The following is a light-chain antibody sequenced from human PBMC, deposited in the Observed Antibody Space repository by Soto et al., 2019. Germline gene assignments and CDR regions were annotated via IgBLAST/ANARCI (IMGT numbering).Light chain of an antibody. CDR2: DIS. J-gene: IGKJ4*01. Sequence: EIALTQSPATLSLSPGERATLSCRASQSVSKYLAWYQQKPGQAHRLLIYDISSRATGIPARFSGSGSGTDFTLTISSLEPEDFAIYYCQQRNSWPLTFGEGTKVDI. V-gene: IGKV3-11*01. CDR3: QQRNSWPLT. CDR1: QSVSKY.